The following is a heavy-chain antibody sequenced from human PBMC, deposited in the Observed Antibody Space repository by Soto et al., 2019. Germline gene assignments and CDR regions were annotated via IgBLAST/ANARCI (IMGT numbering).Heavy chain of an antibody. D-gene: IGHD3-16*01. CDR1: GFTFSSYN. CDR3: ARDKAGDGVVCDNGDYYFDY. V-gene: IGHV3-21*01. J-gene: IGHJ4*02. CDR2: ISRDSTYM. Sequence: GGSLRLSCAASGFTFSSYNMNWVRQAPGKGLEWVSSISRDSTYMYYADSVRGRFTISRDNAKNSLYLQMNSLRAEDTAVYYCARDKAGDGVVCDNGDYYFDYWGPAFLVTV.